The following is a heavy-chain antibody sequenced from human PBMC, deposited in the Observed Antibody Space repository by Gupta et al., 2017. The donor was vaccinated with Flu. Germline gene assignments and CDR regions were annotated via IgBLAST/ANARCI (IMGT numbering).Heavy chain of an antibody. D-gene: IGHD1-26*01. V-gene: IGHV3-43*01. CDR3: ARASGGSFFGHFFDS. CDR2: ITGDDSAT. Sequence: QAPGRGLKWVALITGDDSATYYADSVKGRFTIYRDNSRGSLYLQMNSLRSEDTAFYFCARASGGSFFGHFFDSWGQGTLVTVSS. J-gene: IGHJ4*02.